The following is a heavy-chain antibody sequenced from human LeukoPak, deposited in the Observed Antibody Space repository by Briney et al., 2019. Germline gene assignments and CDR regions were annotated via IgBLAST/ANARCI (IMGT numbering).Heavy chain of an antibody. V-gene: IGHV4-30-4*08. CDR3: ASYAHIPARGGWFDP. CDR1: GGSINSGDYY. Sequence: PSQTLSLTCTVSGGSINSGDYYWSWIRQPPGKGLEWIGYIYYSGSTYYNPSLKSRITTSVDTSKNQFSLKLSSVTAADTAVYYCASYAHIPARGGWFDPWGQGTLVTVSS. CDR2: IYYSGST. J-gene: IGHJ5*02. D-gene: IGHD6-6*01.